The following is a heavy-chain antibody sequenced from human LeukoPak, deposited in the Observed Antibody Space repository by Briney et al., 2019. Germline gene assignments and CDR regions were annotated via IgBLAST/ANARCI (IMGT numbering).Heavy chain of an antibody. J-gene: IGHJ4*02. CDR1: GFTFSSYA. CDR2: ISGSGGST. CDR3: AKAKHSIAVAGTGGY. Sequence: GGSLRLSCAASGFTFSSYAMHWVRQAPGKGLEWVSAISGSGGSTYYADSVKGRFTISRDNSKNTLYLQMNSLRAEDTAVYYCAKAKHSIAVAGTGGYWGQGTLVTVSS. V-gene: IGHV3-23*01. D-gene: IGHD6-19*01.